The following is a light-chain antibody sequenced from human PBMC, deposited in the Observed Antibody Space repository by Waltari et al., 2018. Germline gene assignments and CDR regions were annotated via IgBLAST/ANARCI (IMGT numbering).Light chain of an antibody. Sequence: QSALTQPASVSGSPGQTLTISCTGTSSDVGTYNFISWYHQHPGMAPKLTIYEVSNRPSGISNRCSGSKSGNTASLTISGLQAEDEADYYCSSYRRGSTLVFGGGTKVTV. J-gene: IGLJ2*01. CDR3: SSYRRGSTLV. CDR1: SSDVGTYNF. V-gene: IGLV2-14*01. CDR2: EVS.